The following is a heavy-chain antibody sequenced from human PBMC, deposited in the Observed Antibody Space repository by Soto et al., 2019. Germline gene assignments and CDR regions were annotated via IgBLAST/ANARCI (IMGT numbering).Heavy chain of an antibody. J-gene: IGHJ6*04. V-gene: IGHV4-34*01. Sequence: QVQLQQWGAGLLKPSETLSLTCAVHGGSFIGYYWSWIRQVPGKGLEWSGEINFGGSTNYNPSLTSRVTISVDTSKRQFSLKVNSLTAADTAVYYCARGGLEESPLYYYGMDVWGKGTTVTVSS. CDR2: INFGGST. D-gene: IGHD4-17*01. CDR3: ARGGLEESPLYYYGMDV. CDR1: GGSFIGYY.